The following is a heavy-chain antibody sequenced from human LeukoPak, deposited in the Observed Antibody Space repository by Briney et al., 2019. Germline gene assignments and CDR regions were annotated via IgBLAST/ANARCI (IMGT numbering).Heavy chain of an antibody. V-gene: IGHV3-21*01. CDR3: ASYYYGSGGDALDI. J-gene: IGHJ3*02. Sequence: GGSLGRSCAASGFTFSSYSMNWVRQAPGKGLEWVSSISSSSSYIYYADSMKGRFTISRDNAKNSLYLQMNSLRAEDTAVYYCASYYYGSGGDALDIWGQGTMVTVSS. CDR2: ISSSSSYI. D-gene: IGHD3-10*01. CDR1: GFTFSSYS.